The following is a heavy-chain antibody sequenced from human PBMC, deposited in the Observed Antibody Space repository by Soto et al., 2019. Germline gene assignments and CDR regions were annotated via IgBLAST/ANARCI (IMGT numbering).Heavy chain of an antibody. V-gene: IGHV3-21*01. J-gene: IGHJ4*02. CDR2: ISSIGIYI. CDR3: ARGLAEAIYYFDY. Sequence: GGSLRLSCTASGFTFSGYSMNWVRQAPGKGLEWVSSISSIGIYIYYADSIKGRFIISRDNAKNSLYLQMNSLRAEDTAVYYCARGLAEAIYYFDYWGQGTLVTVSS. D-gene: IGHD6-25*01. CDR1: GFTFSGYS.